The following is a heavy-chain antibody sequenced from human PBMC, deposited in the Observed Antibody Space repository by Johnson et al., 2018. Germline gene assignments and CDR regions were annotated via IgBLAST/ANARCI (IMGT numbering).Heavy chain of an antibody. CDR2: MNPNSGNT. D-gene: IGHD1-26*01. V-gene: IGHV1-8*02. CDR3: AKEGVMEWEYYGPFQY. J-gene: IGHJ1*01. Sequence: VQLLESGAEVKKPGSSVKVSCKASGGTFSSYAISWVRQAPGQGLEWMGWMNPNSGNTGYAQKFQGRVTMTRNTPISTAYMELSSLRSEDTAVYYCAKEGVMEWEYYGPFQYWGPGTLVTVSS. CDR1: GGTFSSYA.